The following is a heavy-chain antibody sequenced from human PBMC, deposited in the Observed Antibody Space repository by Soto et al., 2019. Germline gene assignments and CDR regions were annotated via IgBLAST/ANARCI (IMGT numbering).Heavy chain of an antibody. CDR1: GFTFSHAW. CDR3: CVVKRVDQYSTSGYWFDP. Sequence: GGSLRLSCAASGFTFSHAWMSWVRQAPGRGLEWVGRIKSKADGETKDYGAPVRGRFTISRDDAKDTLYLQMNSLRIEDTAVYYCCVVKRVDQYSTSGYWFDPWGPGTLVTVSS. J-gene: IGHJ5*02. V-gene: IGHV3-15*01. CDR2: IKSKADGETK. D-gene: IGHD2-15*01.